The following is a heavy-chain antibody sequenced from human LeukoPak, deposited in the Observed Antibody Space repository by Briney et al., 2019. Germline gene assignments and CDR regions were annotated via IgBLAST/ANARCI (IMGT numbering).Heavy chain of an antibody. CDR1: GFTFSSYG. CDR2: TSYDGSNK. D-gene: IGHD4-17*01. J-gene: IGHJ4*02. Sequence: GGSLRLSCAASGFTFSSYGMHWVRQAPDKGLEWVAGTSYDGSNKYYADSMKGRFTISRDNSKNTLYLQMNSLRAEDTAVYYCASDFGDYGGTYGFDYWGQGTLVTVSS. CDR3: ASDFGDYGGTYGFDY. V-gene: IGHV3-30*03.